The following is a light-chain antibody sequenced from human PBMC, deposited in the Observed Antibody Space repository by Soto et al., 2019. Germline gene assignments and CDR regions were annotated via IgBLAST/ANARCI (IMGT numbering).Light chain of an antibody. CDR3: QQTYSTLFT. Sequence: DVQMTQSPSALSASVGDRVTITCRASQSISRYLNWYQQKPGKAPEPLIYAASSLQSGVPSRFSGSGSGTDFTLTISNLQPEDFATYFCQQTYSTLFTFGPGTKVEIK. CDR2: AAS. J-gene: IGKJ3*01. CDR1: QSISRY. V-gene: IGKV1-39*01.